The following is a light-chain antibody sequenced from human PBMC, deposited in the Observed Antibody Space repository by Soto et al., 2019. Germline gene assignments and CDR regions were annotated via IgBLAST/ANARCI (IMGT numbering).Light chain of an antibody. J-gene: IGLJ1*01. V-gene: IGLV2-14*01. CDR1: SSDVGAYDY. CDR2: EVT. CDR3: NSYTRSTKYV. Sequence: QSVLTQPASVSGSPGQSITVSCTGTSSDVGAYDYVSWYQHHPGKAPKLIIYEVTNRPSGVSNRFSGSKSGNTDSLTISGLQAEDEADYYCNSYTRSTKYVFGTGTKVTVL.